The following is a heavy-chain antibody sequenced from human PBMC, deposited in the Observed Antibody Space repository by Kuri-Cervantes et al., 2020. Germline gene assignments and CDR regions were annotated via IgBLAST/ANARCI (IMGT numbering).Heavy chain of an antibody. V-gene: IGHV3-30-3*01. CDR1: GFTFSSYA. D-gene: IGHD3-16*01. Sequence: GGSLRLSCAASGFTFSSYAMHWVRQAPGKGLEWVAVISYDGSNKYYADSVKGRFIISRDNDKNSLHLQMNRLRVEDTAVYFCAREKGAEVWNYVRYFDYWGQGALVTVSS. J-gene: IGHJ4*02. CDR2: ISYDGSNK. CDR3: AREKGAEVWNYVRYFDY.